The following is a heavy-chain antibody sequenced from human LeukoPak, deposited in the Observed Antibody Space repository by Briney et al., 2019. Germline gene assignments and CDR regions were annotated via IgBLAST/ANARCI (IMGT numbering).Heavy chain of an antibody. V-gene: IGHV1-46*01. J-gene: IGHJ4*02. CDR1: GYTFTSYY. CDR3: ARDHYDYVWGSYRYTLDY. CDR2: INPSGGST. Sequence: GASVKVSCKASGYTFTSYYMHLVRQAPGQGLEWMGIINPSGGSTSYAQKFQGRVTMTRDTSTSTVYMELSSLRSEDTAVYYCARDHYDYVWGSYRYTLDYWGQGTLVTVSS. D-gene: IGHD3-16*02.